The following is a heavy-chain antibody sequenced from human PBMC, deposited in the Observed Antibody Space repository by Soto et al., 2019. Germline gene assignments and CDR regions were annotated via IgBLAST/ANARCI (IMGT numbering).Heavy chain of an antibody. Sequence: KISSKGSRYGVTSDWSRCIRQKPGKGLEWMGIIYPGDSDNRYSPSFQGQVTISADKSISSAYLQWSSLKASDTAIYYCARAYDGTAFDLWGQGTLVTVSS. CDR2: IYPGDSDN. J-gene: IGHJ3*01. CDR1: RYGVTSDW. V-gene: IGHV5-51*01. CDR3: ARAYDGTAFDL. D-gene: IGHD3-22*01.